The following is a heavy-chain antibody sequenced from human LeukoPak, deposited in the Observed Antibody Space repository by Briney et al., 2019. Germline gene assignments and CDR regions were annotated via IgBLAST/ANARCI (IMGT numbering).Heavy chain of an antibody. D-gene: IGHD3-22*01. CDR3: ATALYYYDSSGYWPLDY. V-gene: IGHV1-24*01. CDR2: FDPEDGET. CDR1: GYTLTELS. J-gene: IGHJ4*02. Sequence: ASVKVSCKVSGYTLTELSMHWVRQAPGKGLEWMGGFDPEDGETIYAQKFQGRVTMTEDTSTDTAYMELSSLRSEDTAVYYCATALYYYDSSGYWPLDYWGQGTLVTVSS.